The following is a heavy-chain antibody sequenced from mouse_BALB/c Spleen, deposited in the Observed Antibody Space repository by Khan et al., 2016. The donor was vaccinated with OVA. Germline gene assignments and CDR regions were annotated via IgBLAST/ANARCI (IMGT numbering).Heavy chain of an antibody. CDR3: AKDPPYDAMDS. J-gene: IGHJ4*01. V-gene: IGHV2-6-5*01. CDR2: IWAGGSK. CDR1: GFSLTDYA. Sequence: QVQLKQSGPGLVAPSQSLSITCTVSGFSLTDYAVSWIRQPPGKGLEWLGVIWAGGSKSYNSALKTRLSIINDNSRSHVFLNMNSLQTDDTAMSYYAKDPPYDAMDSWGQGISVTVSS.